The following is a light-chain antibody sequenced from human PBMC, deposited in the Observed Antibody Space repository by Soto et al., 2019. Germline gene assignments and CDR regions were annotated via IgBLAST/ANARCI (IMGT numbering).Light chain of an antibody. CDR3: QHYYSIPWT. CDR2: WAS. J-gene: IGKJ1*01. CDR1: QSVFSNSNNKNC. V-gene: IGKV4-1*01. Sequence: DIVMTQSPDSLAVSLGERATINCKSSQSVFSNSNNKNCIAWYQQKSGQPPKLLIYWASSRESGVPDRFSGGGSGTDFTLTISSLHAEDVATYYCQHYYSIPWTFGQGTRVEIK.